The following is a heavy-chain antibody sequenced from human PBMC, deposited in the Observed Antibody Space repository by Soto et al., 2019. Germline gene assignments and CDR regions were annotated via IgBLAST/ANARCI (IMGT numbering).Heavy chain of an antibody. J-gene: IGHJ4*02. CDR2: VSAGASTT. D-gene: IGHD3-10*01. Sequence: EVQLLESGGGLVQPGGSLRLSCAASGFTYSSYAMNWVRQAPGKGLEWVSTVSAGASTTSYAESVKGRFTISRDNSKNILYLQMSSLRAEDTAVYFSAKPGGSGNFYRVFDYWGQGTLVTVSS. CDR3: AKPGGSGNFYRVFDY. CDR1: GFTYSSYA. V-gene: IGHV3-23*01.